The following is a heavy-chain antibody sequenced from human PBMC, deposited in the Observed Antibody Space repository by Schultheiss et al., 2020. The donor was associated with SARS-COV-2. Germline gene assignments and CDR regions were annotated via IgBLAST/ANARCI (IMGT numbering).Heavy chain of an antibody. V-gene: IGHV4-59*12. CDR2: IYYSGST. CDR1: GGSISSYY. D-gene: IGHD3-3*01. J-gene: IGHJ6*03. CDR3: ARARGYYQYYYYYYMDV. Sequence: SETLSLTCTVSGGSISSYYWGWIRQPPGKGLEWIGYIYYSGSTNYNPSLKSRVTISVDTSKNQFSLKLSSVTAADTAVYYCARARGYYQYYYYYYMDVWGKGTTVTVSS.